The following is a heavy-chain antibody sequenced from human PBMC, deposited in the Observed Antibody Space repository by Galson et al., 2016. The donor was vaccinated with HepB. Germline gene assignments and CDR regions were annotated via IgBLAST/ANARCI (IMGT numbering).Heavy chain of an antibody. V-gene: IGHV1-2*04. Sequence: SVKVSCKASGYTFTDYYMHWVRQAPGQGLEWMGWINPNSGGTNYAQKFQGWVTMTRDTSISTAYMELSRLRSDDTAVYYCARDGVNRPWFGETYYYYGMDVWGQGTTVTVSS. CDR1: GYTFTDYY. D-gene: IGHD3-10*01. CDR3: ARDGVNRPWFGETYYYYGMDV. J-gene: IGHJ6*02. CDR2: INPNSGGT.